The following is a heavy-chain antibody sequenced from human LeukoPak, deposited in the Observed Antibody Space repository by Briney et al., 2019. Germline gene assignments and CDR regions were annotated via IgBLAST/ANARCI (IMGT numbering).Heavy chain of an antibody. J-gene: IGHJ4*02. CDR1: GGSMSRYY. CDR3: ARVYVGAVAYFDY. Sequence: PSGTLSLTCTVSGGSMSRYYWSWIRQSPGKGLEWIGYIYHSGSTNYNPSLKSRLTISVDSSKNLFSLNLTSVTAADTAVYFCARVYVGAVAYFDYWGQGTLVTVSS. CDR2: IYHSGST. D-gene: IGHD3-10*02. V-gene: IGHV4-59*01.